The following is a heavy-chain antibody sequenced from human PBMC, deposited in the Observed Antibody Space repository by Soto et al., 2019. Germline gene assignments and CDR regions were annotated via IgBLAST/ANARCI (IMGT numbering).Heavy chain of an antibody. Sequence: GGSLRLSCAASGFTFSGSAMHWVRQASGKGLEWVGRIRSKANSYATAYAASVKGRFTISRDDSKNTAYLQMNSLKTEDTAVYYCTSPTSYSSGWYNWGQGTLVTVSS. CDR1: GFTFSGSA. V-gene: IGHV3-73*01. J-gene: IGHJ4*02. D-gene: IGHD6-19*01. CDR2: IRSKANSYAT. CDR3: TSPTSYSSGWYN.